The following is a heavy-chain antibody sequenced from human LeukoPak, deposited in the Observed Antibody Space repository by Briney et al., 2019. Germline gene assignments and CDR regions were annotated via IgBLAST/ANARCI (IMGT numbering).Heavy chain of an antibody. Sequence: GRSLRLSCAASGFTFSSYAMSWVRQAPGKGLEWVTAISGSGGSTYYADSVKGRFTISRDNSKNTLYLQMNSLRAEDTAVYYCAKYSWSLVATIDYWGQGTLVTVSS. V-gene: IGHV3-23*01. D-gene: IGHD5-12*01. CDR1: GFTFSSYA. CDR2: ISGSGGST. CDR3: AKYSWSLVATIDY. J-gene: IGHJ4*02.